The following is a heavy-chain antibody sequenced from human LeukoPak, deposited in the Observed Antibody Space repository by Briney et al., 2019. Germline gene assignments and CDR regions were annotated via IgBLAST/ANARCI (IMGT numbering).Heavy chain of an antibody. V-gene: IGHV3-33*01. CDR1: RFTLSCCG. D-gene: IGHD6-25*01. J-gene: IGHJ4*02. Sequence: GGSLRLSCAACRFTLSCCGMHWVRHAPGKGRVGLGFVWNDGSNQDYVGAVKGRFTISRDNSKNTLYLQMNSLRAEDTAVYYSARWYGYNSGRFDSWGQGTLVTVSS. CDR3: ARWYGYNSGRFDS. CDR2: VWNDGSNQ.